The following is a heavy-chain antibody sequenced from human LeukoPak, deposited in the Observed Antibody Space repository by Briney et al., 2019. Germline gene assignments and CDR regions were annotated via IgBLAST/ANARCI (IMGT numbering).Heavy chain of an antibody. CDR2: VYPSGTT. CDR1: VGSISSDPYY. D-gene: IGHD1-20*01. CDR3: ARGQGITNFDY. V-gene: IGHV4-61*02. J-gene: IGHJ4*02. Sequence: PSQTLSLTCTVSVGSISSDPYYWNWIRQSAGRGLEWIGRVYPSGTTNYNPSLKSRLTISIDTSKNQFSLKLTSVTAADAAVYFCARGQGITNFDYWGQGTLVTVSS.